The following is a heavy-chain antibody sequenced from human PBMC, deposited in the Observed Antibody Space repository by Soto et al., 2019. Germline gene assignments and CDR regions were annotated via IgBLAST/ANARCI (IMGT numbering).Heavy chain of an antibody. CDR1: GFTFTTYN. CDR2: ISSSGTTI. D-gene: IGHD2-2*01. CDR3: ARDDDCSSTSCYFL. V-gene: IGHV3-48*01. Sequence: GGSLRLSCAASGFTFTTYNMNWVRQAPGKGLEWVSYISSSGTTIYYADSVKGRFTISRDNAKNSLYLQMNSLRAEDTAVCYCARDDDCSSTSCYFLWGQGTLVTVS. J-gene: IGHJ4*02.